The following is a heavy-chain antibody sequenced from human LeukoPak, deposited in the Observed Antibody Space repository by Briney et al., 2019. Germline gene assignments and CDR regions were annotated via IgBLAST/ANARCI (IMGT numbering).Heavy chain of an antibody. CDR3: ASVLYCGADCYSGRYFFDY. V-gene: IGHV1-46*01. CDR2: INPNGDST. Sequence: ASVTVSCTASEYTFTSYDMHWVRQAPGQGLEWMGIINPNGDSTSYAQKFQGRVTMTRDTSTSTVYMELSRLRSEDTAVYYCASVLYCGADCYSGRYFFDYWGQGTLVTVSS. CDR1: EYTFTSYD. J-gene: IGHJ4*02. D-gene: IGHD2-21*02.